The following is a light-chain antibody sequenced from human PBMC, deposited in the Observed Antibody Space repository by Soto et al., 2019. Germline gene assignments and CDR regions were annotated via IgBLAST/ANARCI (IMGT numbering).Light chain of an antibody. CDR2: GTS. CDR3: QQYASSPGT. V-gene: IGKV3-20*01. J-gene: IGKJ1*01. Sequence: IVVTPSQATLSLSPWARSTLSCRTSESISRNLACYQQKPGQAPRLLIFGTSNRATGIPDRFRGGGSGTDFTLTISSLEPEDFAVYYCQQYASSPGTFGQGTKVDIK. CDR1: ESISRN.